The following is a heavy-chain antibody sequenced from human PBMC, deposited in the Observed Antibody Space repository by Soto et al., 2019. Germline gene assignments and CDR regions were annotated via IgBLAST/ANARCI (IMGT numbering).Heavy chain of an antibody. Sequence: SGPTLVNPTQTLTLTCTLSGFSLSTSAVGVGWIRQPPGKALEWLALIYWDDDKRYSPSLKSRLTITKDTSKNQVVLTMTNMDPVDTATYYCAHNFVRVHSRESRRVSFDPWGQGTLVTVSS. D-gene: IGHD6-13*01. CDR3: AHNFVRVHSRESRRVSFDP. CDR1: GFSLSTSAVG. V-gene: IGHV2-5*02. CDR2: IYWDDDK. J-gene: IGHJ5*02.